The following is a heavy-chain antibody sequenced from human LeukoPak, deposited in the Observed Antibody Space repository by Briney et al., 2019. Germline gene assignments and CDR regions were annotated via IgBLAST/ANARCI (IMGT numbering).Heavy chain of an antibody. V-gene: IGHV3-21*01. CDR1: GFIFSNYW. CDR2: ISTSSTYI. J-gene: IGHJ3*02. CDR3: AREAKLGGIAVANDAFDI. Sequence: PGGSLRLSCAASGFIFSNYWMSWVRQAPGKGLEWVSSISTSSTYIYYADSVKGRFTVSRDNAKNSLYLQMNSLRAEDTAVYYCAREAKLGGIAVANDAFDIWGQGTMVTVSS. D-gene: IGHD6-19*01.